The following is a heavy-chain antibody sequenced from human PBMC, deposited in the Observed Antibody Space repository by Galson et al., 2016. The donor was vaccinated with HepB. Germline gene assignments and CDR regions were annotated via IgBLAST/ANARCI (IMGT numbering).Heavy chain of an antibody. CDR2: IIPIFGTA. CDR1: GGTFSSYT. Sequence: SVKVSCKASGGTFSSYTISWVRQAPGQGLEWMGGIIPIFGTANYAQKFQGRVTITADRSTYTAYMELSSLRSEDTAVYYCARGEPRYSNYYGSSGYYLRYYYRMDVWGQGTTVTVSS. J-gene: IGHJ6*02. CDR3: ARGEPRYSNYYGSSGYYLRYYYRMDV. D-gene: IGHD3-22*01. V-gene: IGHV1-69*06.